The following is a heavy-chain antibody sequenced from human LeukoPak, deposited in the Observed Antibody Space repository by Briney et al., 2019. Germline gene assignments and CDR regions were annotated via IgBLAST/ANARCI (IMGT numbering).Heavy chain of an antibody. Sequence: SETLSLTCIVSGGSISSSSYYWGWIRQPPGKGLEWIGSIYYSGSTYYNPSLKSRVTISVDTSKNQFSLKLSSVTAADTAVYYCARQDGSSTNPGYFDYWGQGTLVTVSS. CDR2: IYYSGST. CDR1: GGSISSSSYY. V-gene: IGHV4-39*01. J-gene: IGHJ4*02. D-gene: IGHD2-2*01. CDR3: ARQDGSSTNPGYFDY.